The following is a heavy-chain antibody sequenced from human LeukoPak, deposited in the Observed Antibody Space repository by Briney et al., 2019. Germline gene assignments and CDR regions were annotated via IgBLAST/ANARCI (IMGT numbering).Heavy chain of an antibody. V-gene: IGHV3-53*01. Sequence: TGGSLRLSCAASGFTVSNTYMSWVRQAPGKGLEWVSLIYSGGGTYSADSVKGRFTISRDISKNTLYLQMNSLRAEDTAVYYCARDGSLRFLEWLYPPYGMDVWGQGTTVTVSS. CDR1: GFTVSNTY. CDR3: ARDGSLRFLEWLYPPYGMDV. CDR2: IYSGGGT. J-gene: IGHJ6*02. D-gene: IGHD3-3*01.